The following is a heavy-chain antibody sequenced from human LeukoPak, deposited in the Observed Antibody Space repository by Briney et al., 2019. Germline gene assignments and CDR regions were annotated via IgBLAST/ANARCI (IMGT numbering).Heavy chain of an antibody. J-gene: IGHJ6*03. V-gene: IGHV3-23*01. CDR2: ISNDGGGT. D-gene: IGHD2-2*01. CDR1: GFIFNNYG. CDR3: AKGGYCGGTSCYFYYMDV. Sequence: GGSLRLSCAASGFIFNNYGLVWVRQAPGKGLEWVSAISNDGGGTTYADFVKGRFSVSRDNSKNTLFLQMNSLRAEDTAEYYCAKGGYCGGTSCYFYYMDVWGKGTTVTVSS.